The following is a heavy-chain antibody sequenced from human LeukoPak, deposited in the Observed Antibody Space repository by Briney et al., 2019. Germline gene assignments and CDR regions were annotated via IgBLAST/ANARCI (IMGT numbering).Heavy chain of an antibody. Sequence: SETLSLTCTVSGYSISSGYYWGWIRPPPGKGLEWIGSIYHSGSTYYNPSPKSRVTISVDTSKNQFSLKLSSVTAADTAVYYCARYYYDSSGYYLGDYFDYWGQGTLVTVSS. CDR3: ARYYYDSSGYYLGDYFDY. J-gene: IGHJ4*02. CDR1: GYSISSGYY. V-gene: IGHV4-38-2*02. D-gene: IGHD3-22*01. CDR2: IYHSGST.